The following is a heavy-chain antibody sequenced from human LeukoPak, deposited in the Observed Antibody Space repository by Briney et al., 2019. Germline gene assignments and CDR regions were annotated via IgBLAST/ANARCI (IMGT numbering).Heavy chain of an antibody. CDR2: ISYDGSNK. D-gene: IGHD6-6*01. Sequence: GGSLRLSCAASGFTFSSYAVHWVRQAPGKGLEWVAVISYDGSNKYYADSVKGRFTISRDNSKSTLYLEMNSLRAEDTAVYYCARGLEYSSSSDYWGQGTLVTVSS. J-gene: IGHJ4*02. CDR3: ARGLEYSSSSDY. CDR1: GFTFSSYA. V-gene: IGHV3-30-3*01.